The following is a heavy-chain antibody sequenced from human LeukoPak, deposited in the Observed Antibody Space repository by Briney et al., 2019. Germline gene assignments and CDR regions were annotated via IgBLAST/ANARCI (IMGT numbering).Heavy chain of an antibody. CDR1: GFTFSDYY. D-gene: IGHD3-3*01. J-gene: IGHJ6*03. Sequence: GGSLRLSCAASGFTFSDYYMSWIRQAPGKGLEWVSYISSSGSTIYYADSVKGRFTISRDNAKNSLYLQMNSLRAEDTAVYYCARIADFWSGYYMDVXXXGXTVTVSS. V-gene: IGHV3-11*04. CDR2: ISSSGSTI. CDR3: ARIADFWSGYYMDV.